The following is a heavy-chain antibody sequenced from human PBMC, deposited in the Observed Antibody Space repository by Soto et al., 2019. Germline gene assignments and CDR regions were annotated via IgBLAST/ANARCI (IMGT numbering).Heavy chain of an antibody. Sequence: VQLQESGPGLVRPSETLSLTCTVSGGSISSGNFYWRWIRQPPGKGLEWIGYIYFSGSTSYSPSLKSRLTISLNTSNNQFSLKLTSVTAADTAFYYCAHDSHGGNTYFDLWGQGALVTVSS. J-gene: IGHJ4*02. CDR1: GGSISSGNFY. CDR3: AHDSHGGNTYFDL. V-gene: IGHV4-30-4*01. CDR2: IYFSGST. D-gene: IGHD1-26*01.